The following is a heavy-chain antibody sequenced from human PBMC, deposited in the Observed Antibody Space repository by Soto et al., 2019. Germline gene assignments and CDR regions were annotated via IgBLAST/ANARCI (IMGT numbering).Heavy chain of an antibody. CDR3: ARVVLTITRAAFDA. J-gene: IGHJ3*01. V-gene: IGHV4-4*02. CDR2: ISHSGTS. Sequence: QVQLQESGPGLVKPSGTLSLTCAVSGGSISSSHWWTWVRQSPGKGLEYIGEISHSGTSNSNPSLKSRVTLSVDKSKNRFSLTLTTVTAADTAVYYGARVVLTITRAAFDAWGQGTLVIVSS. D-gene: IGHD3-9*01. CDR1: GGSISSSHW.